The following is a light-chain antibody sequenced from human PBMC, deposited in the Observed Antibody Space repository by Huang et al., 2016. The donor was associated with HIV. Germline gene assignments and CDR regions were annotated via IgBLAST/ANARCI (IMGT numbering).Light chain of an antibody. CDR2: DTS. J-gene: IGKJ4*01. CDR1: QNVRNN. V-gene: IGKV3D-15*01. Sequence: EIKMTQSPATLSVSPGGRVTLSCRARQNVRNNLDWYQQKNGQAPRLLIYDTSTRASGIPARFSGSGSGTEFTLTISGLQSEDFAIYYCQQYDKWPPGLTFGGGTKVEI. CDR3: QQYDKWPPGLT.